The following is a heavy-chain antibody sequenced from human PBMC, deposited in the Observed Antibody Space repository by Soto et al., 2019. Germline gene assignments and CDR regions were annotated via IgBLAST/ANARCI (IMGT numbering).Heavy chain of an antibody. D-gene: IGHD3-10*01. CDR3: ARQWFGGRYYYGMDV. Sequence: SETLSLTCTVSGGSISSSSYYWGWIRQPPGKGLEWIGEINHSGSTNYNPSLKSRVTISVDTSKNQFSLKLSSVTAADTAVYYCARQWFGGRYYYGMDVWGQGTTVTVSS. V-gene: IGHV4-39*01. J-gene: IGHJ6*02. CDR1: GGSISSSSYY. CDR2: INHSGST.